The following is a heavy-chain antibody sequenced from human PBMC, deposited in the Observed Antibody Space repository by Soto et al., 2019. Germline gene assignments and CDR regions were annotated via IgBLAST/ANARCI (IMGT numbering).Heavy chain of an antibody. J-gene: IGHJ4*02. D-gene: IGHD2-2*01. Sequence: GSLRLSCTASGFTFTYYAFSWVRQAPGKGLEWVSAISANGQGIYYADSARGRFTISRDNSKNTVFLHMDSLRAEDTAVYYCAKDRDYPRDQFHYWGQGTLVTVSS. CDR2: ISANGQGI. CDR3: AKDRDYPRDQFHY. V-gene: IGHV3-23*01. CDR1: GFTFTYYA.